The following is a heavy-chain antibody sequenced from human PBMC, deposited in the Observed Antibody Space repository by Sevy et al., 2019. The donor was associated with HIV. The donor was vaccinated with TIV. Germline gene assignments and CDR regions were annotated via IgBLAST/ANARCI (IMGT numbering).Heavy chain of an antibody. CDR1: GFTFSSYS. V-gene: IGHV3-48*01. CDR3: ARDRFGELFERGYYFDY. D-gene: IGHD3-10*01. CDR2: ISSSSSTI. J-gene: IGHJ4*02. Sequence: GGSLRLSCAASGFTFSSYSMNWVRQAPGKGLEWVSYISSSSSTIYYANSVKGRFTISRDNAKNSLYLQMNSLRAEDTAVYYGARDRFGELFERGYYFDYWGQGTLVTVSS.